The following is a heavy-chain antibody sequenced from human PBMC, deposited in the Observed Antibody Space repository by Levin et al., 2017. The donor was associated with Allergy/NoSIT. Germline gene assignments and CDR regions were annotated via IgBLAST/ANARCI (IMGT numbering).Heavy chain of an antibody. V-gene: IGHV3-23*01. D-gene: IGHD5-12*01. CDR1: GFTFSSYA. J-gene: IGHJ6*02. CDR2: ISGSGGST. Sequence: PGGSLRLSCAASGFTFSSYAMSWVRQAPGKGLEWVSAISGSGGSTYYADSVKGRFTISRDNSKNTLYLQMNSLRAEDTAVYYCAKGLSGYEMPYYYYGMDVWGQGTTVTVSS. CDR3: AKGLSGYEMPYYYYGMDV.